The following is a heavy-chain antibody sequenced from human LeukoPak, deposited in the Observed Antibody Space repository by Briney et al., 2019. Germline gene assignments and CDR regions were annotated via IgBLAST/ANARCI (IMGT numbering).Heavy chain of an antibody. D-gene: IGHD1-26*01. CDR1: GFTFSNYW. CDR2: LKEDASEI. CDR3: ARDPTYYLRYGYFDS. V-gene: IGHV3-7*01. Sequence: GGSLRLSCAASGFTFSNYWMTWVRQAPGKGLEWVAYLKEDASEIYYVDSVKGRFTISRDNAKSSLFLQMNSLRGEDTAVYYCARDPTYYLRYGYFDSWGQGTLVTVSS. J-gene: IGHJ4*02.